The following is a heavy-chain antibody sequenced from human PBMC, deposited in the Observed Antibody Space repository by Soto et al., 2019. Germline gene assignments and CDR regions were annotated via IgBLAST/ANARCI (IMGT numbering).Heavy chain of an antibody. Sequence: GESLKISCKGSGYSFTSYWISWVRQMPGKGLEWMGRIDPSDSYTNYSPSFQGHVTISADKSISTAYLQWSSLKASDTAMYYCERNRRRYYYDSSGYYYSGMDVWGQGTTVTVSS. J-gene: IGHJ6*02. CDR1: GYSFTSYW. CDR3: ERNRRRYYYDSSGYYYSGMDV. D-gene: IGHD3-22*01. CDR2: IDPSDSYT. V-gene: IGHV5-10-1*01.